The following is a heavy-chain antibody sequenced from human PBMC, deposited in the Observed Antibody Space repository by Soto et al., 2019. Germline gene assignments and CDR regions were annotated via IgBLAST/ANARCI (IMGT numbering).Heavy chain of an antibody. CDR2: INWDGGSK. V-gene: IGHV3-20*04. J-gene: IGHJ4*02. CDR3: ARTPGDYGYYGGIRSFDY. CDR1: GFTFDGSG. Sequence: EVQLVESGGGVVRPGGSLRLSCAASGFTFDGSGMSWVRQAPGKGLEWVSGINWDGGSKGYADSVKGRFTISRDNAKNPLYLQMNRLTAEDPEVYCCARTPGDYGYYGGIRSFDYWGQGTLVTV. D-gene: IGHD4-17*01.